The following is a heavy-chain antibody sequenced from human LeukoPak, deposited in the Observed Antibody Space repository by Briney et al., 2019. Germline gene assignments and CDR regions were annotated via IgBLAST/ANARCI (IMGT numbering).Heavy chain of an antibody. CDR1: GFTFGKYW. CDR3: ARGGSTVGNTFDY. V-gene: IGHV3-7*03. D-gene: IGHD4-17*01. CDR2: IKLDGSEK. Sequence: GGSLRLSCVASGFTFGKYWMSWVRQAPGKGLEWVANIKLDGSEKNYVDSVKGRFTISRDNSKNTVFLQMNSLRAEDTAVYYCARGGSTVGNTFDYWGQGTLVTVSS. J-gene: IGHJ4*02.